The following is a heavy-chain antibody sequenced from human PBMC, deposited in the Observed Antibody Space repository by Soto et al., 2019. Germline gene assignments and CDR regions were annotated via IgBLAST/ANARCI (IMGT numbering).Heavy chain of an antibody. V-gene: IGHV3-23*01. Sequence: GGSLRLSCVASGFTFSNYDMNWVRQAPGKGLEWVSKITRGGGSTYHADSVKGRFTVSRDNSENTLYLQMNNLGAEDTAVYYCAKHNHIWNDPNADKCYGLDVWGPGTTVTVSS. D-gene: IGHD1-1*01. CDR3: AKHNHIWNDPNADKCYGLDV. CDR2: ITRGGGST. J-gene: IGHJ6*02. CDR1: GFTFSNYD.